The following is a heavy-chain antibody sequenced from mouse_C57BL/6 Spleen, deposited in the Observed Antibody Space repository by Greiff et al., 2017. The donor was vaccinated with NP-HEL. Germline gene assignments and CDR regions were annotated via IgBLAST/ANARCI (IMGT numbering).Heavy chain of an antibody. CDR3: AIITTVVSY. CDR1: GYAFSSSW. Sequence: VQLQQSGPELVKPGASVKISCKASGYAFSSSWMNWVKQRPGKGLEWIGRIYPGDGDTNYNGKFKGKATLTADKSSSTAYMQLSSLTSEDSAVYFCAIITTVVSYWDQGTTLTVSS. V-gene: IGHV1-82*01. J-gene: IGHJ2*01. CDR2: IYPGDGDT. D-gene: IGHD1-1*01.